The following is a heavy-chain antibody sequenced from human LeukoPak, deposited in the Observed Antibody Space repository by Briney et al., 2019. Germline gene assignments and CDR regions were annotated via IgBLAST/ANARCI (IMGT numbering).Heavy chain of an antibody. CDR2: INPNSGGT. J-gene: IGHJ3*02. CDR3: ARSPIHYDTSGSTWGAFDI. V-gene: IGHV1-2*02. CDR1: GYTFTGYY. D-gene: IGHD3-22*01. Sequence: ASVKVSCKASGYTFTGYYIHWVRQTPGQGLEWMGWINPNSGGTKYAQRFQGRVTLTRDTSISTAYMDLSSLISDDSAVYYCARSPIHYDTSGSTWGAFDIWGQGTLVTVSS.